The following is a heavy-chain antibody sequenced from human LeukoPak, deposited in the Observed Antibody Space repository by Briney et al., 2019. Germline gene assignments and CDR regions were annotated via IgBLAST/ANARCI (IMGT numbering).Heavy chain of an antibody. V-gene: IGHV4-39*07. D-gene: IGHD6-13*01. CDR1: GGSISSSSYY. Sequence: SETLSLTCTVSGGSISSSSYYWGRIRQPPGKGLEWIGSIYYSGSTYYNPSLKSRVTISVDTSKNQFSLKLSSVTAADTAVYYCARELLPRGIAAAGVDYWGQGTLVTVSS. CDR2: IYYSGST. J-gene: IGHJ4*02. CDR3: ARELLPRGIAAAGVDY.